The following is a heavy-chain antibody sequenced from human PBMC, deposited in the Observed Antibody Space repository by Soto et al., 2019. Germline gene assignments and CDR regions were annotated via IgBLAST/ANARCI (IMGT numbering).Heavy chain of an antibody. V-gene: IGHV1-2*04. CDR3: ARGPPPVAGTKGEFGY. D-gene: IGHD6-19*01. CDR2: INPNSGGT. Sequence: ASVKVSCKASGYTFTGYYMHWVRQAPGQGLEWMGWINPNSGGTNYAQKFQGWVTMTRDTSISTAYMELSRLRSDDTAVYYCARGPPPVAGTKGEFGYWGQGTLVTVSS. J-gene: IGHJ4*02. CDR1: GYTFTGYY.